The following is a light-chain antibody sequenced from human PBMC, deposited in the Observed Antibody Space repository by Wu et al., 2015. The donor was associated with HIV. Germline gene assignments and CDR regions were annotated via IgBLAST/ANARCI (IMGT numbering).Light chain of an antibody. CDR2: GAS. CDR1: QSVSSY. J-gene: IGKJ1*01. V-gene: IGKV3-20*01. Sequence: EIVLTQSPATLSLSPGERATLSCRASQSVSSYLAWYQQKPGQAPRLLIYGASNRATGVPDRFSGRGFGTDFSLIISSLEPEDFAVYFCHQSGSSPLTFGQGTRVEIK. CDR3: HQSGSSPLT.